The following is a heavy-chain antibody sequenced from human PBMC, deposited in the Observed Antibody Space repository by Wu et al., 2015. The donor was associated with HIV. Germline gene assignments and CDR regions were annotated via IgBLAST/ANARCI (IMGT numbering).Heavy chain of an antibody. CDR3: ATRYKRGYSYGYHYYYYMDV. CDR2: IIPIFGTA. J-gene: IGHJ6*03. Sequence: QVQLVQSGTEVKKPGSSVKVSCKASGGTFSSYAISWVRQAPGQGLEWMGGIIPIFGTANYAQKFQGRVTITADESTSTAYMELSSLRSEDTAVYYCATRYKRGYSYGYHYYYYMDVWGKGTTVTVSS. CDR1: GGTFSSYA. V-gene: IGHV1-69*01. D-gene: IGHD5-18*01.